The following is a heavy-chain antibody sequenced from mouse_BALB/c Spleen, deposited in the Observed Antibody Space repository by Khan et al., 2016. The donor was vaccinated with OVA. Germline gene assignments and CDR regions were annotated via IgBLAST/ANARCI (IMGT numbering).Heavy chain of an antibody. CDR1: GYTFTTYT. D-gene: IGHD3-2*01. CDR3: ARSGQLGLRGGFTY. V-gene: IGHV1-4*01. Sequence: VQLQQSGAELARPGASVKMSCKTSGYTFTTYTLHWVKQRPGRGLEWIGYINPSNDYTNYNQKFKDKSTLTADKSSSTASMQLSSLTSEDSAVYYCARSGQLGLRGGFTYWGQGTLVTVSA. J-gene: IGHJ3*01. CDR2: INPSNDYT.